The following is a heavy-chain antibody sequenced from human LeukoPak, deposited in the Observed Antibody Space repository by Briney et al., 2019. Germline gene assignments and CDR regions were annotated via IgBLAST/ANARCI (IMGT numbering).Heavy chain of an antibody. CDR1: GGSISSSSYY. CDR3: ARVPSVGRGYADDAFDV. D-gene: IGHD2-2*01. V-gene: IGHV4-39*01. J-gene: IGHJ3*01. Sequence: SETLSLTCTVSGGSISSSSYYWGWIRQPPGKGLEWIGSIYYSGSTYYNPSLKSRVTISVDTSKNQFSLKLSSVTAADTAVYYCARVPSVGRGYADDAFDVWGQGTMVTVSS. CDR2: IYYSGST.